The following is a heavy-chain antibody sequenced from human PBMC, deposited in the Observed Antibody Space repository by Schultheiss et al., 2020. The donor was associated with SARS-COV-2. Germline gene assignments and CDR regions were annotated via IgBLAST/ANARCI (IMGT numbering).Heavy chain of an antibody. CDR3: VRDRSWWTPYNCFDL. V-gene: IGHV3-21*01. CDR1: GFTFGTYN. J-gene: IGHJ5*02. CDR2: IRSSGRDI. D-gene: IGHD2-15*01. Sequence: GESLKISCAASGFTFGTYNMHWVRQAPGKGLEFVASIRSSGRDIYYADSMQGRFTVSRDNANNSLYLQMHSLRAEDTAVYYCVRDRSWWTPYNCFDLWGRGTLVNVSS.